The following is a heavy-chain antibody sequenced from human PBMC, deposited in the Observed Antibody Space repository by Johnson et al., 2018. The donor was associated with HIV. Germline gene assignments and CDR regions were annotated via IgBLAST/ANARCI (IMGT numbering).Heavy chain of an antibody. CDR3: ARQLGSDAFDI. D-gene: IGHD7-27*01. Sequence: MQLVESGGGVVQPGMSLRLSYADSGFTFSRENMHWVRQAPDKGLHWVAIISFDGSNKYYTDSVTGRFTISRDNSKNSLYLQMNSLRAEDTAVYYCARQLGSDAFDIWGQGTMVTVSS. CDR2: ISFDGSNK. CDR1: GFTFSREN. V-gene: IGHV3-30*03. J-gene: IGHJ3*02.